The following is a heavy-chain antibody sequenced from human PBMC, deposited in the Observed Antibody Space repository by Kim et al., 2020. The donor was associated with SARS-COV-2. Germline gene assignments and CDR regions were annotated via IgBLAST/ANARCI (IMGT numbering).Heavy chain of an antibody. CDR3: ARDRATYYFGSGSYYNDY. V-gene: IGHV3-7*03. J-gene: IGHJ4*02. Sequence: GGSLRLSCAASGFTFSSYWMSWVRQAPGKGLEWVANIKQDGSEKYYVDSVKGRFTISRDNAKNSLYLQMNSLRAEDTAVYYCARDRATYYFGSGSYYNDYWGQGTLVTVSS. CDR1: GFTFSSYW. CDR2: IKQDGSEK. D-gene: IGHD3-10*01.